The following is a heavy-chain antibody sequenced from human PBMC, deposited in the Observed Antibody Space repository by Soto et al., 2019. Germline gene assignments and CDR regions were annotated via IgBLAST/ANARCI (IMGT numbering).Heavy chain of an antibody. Sequence: TLSLTCSVSGGSVTSYYWSWIRQPAGKGLDWIGRLYTSGNTDYNPSLKGRVTMSLDTSKNQFSLKVDSVTAADTAVYYCARDGVGPHGMDVWGQGTTVTVSS. CDR3: ARDGVGPHGMDV. CDR1: GGSVTSYY. J-gene: IGHJ6*02. CDR2: LYTSGNT. D-gene: IGHD2-8*01. V-gene: IGHV4-4*07.